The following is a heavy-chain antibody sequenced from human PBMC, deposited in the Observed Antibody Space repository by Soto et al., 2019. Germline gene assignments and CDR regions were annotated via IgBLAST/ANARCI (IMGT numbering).Heavy chain of an antibody. CDR3: ASAWSIAAAGTIDNWFDP. V-gene: IGHV3-21*01. J-gene: IGHJ5*02. D-gene: IGHD6-13*01. CDR2: ISSSSSYI. Sequence: EVQLVESGGGLVKPGGSLRLSCAASGFTFSSYSMNWVRQAPGKGLEWVSSISSSSSYIYYADSVKGRFTISRDNAKNSLYLQMNSLRAEDTAVYYCASAWSIAAAGTIDNWFDPWGQGTLVTVSS. CDR1: GFTFSSYS.